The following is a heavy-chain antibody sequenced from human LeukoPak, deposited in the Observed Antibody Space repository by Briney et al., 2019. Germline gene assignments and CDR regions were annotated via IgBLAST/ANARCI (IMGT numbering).Heavy chain of an antibody. J-gene: IGHJ6*02. V-gene: IGHV1-46*01. D-gene: IGHD3-3*01. CDR2: INPSGGST. CDR3: ARGGIFGVVTFYYYYGMDV. CDR1: GYIFTNYL. Sequence: GASVKVSCKASGYIFTNYLMHWVRQAPGQGLEWMGIINPSGGSTSYAQKFQGRVTMTRDTSTSTVYMELSSLRSEDTAVYYCARGGIFGVVTFYYYYGMDVWGQGTTVTVS.